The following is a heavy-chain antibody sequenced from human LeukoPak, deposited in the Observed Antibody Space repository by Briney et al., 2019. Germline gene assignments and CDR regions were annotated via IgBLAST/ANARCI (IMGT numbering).Heavy chain of an antibody. J-gene: IGHJ4*02. Sequence: GGSLRLSCAASGFTFNDYAMHWLRQAPAKGLEWVTLISGDGDSAYYADSVKGRFTISRDNSKNSLYLQMNSLRTEDTALYYCAKDSLEAAGNFDYWGQGTLVTVSS. D-gene: IGHD6-13*01. CDR3: AKDSLEAAGNFDY. CDR1: GFTFNDYA. V-gene: IGHV3-43*02. CDR2: ISGDGDSA.